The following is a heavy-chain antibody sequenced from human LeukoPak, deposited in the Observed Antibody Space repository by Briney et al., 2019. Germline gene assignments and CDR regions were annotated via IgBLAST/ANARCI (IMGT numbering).Heavy chain of an antibody. CDR2: INPSGGST. Sequence: ASVKVSCKASGYTFTSYYMHWVRQAPGQGLEWMGIINPSGGSTSYAQKFQGRVTMTRDTSTSTVYMELSSLRSEDTAVYYCARDQADSSSWPDHYYYGMDVWGQGTTVTVSS. CDR1: GYTFTSYY. J-gene: IGHJ6*02. D-gene: IGHD6-13*01. CDR3: ARDQADSSSWPDHYYYGMDV. V-gene: IGHV1-46*01.